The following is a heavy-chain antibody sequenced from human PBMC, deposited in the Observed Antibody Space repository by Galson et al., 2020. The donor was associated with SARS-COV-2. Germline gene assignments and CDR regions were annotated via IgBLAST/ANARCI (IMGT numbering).Heavy chain of an antibody. V-gene: IGHV4-38-2*02. CDR2: IDRSGDT. Sequence: SETLSLTCNVSGYSVSNDYYWGWIRQPPGKGLEWMGCIDRSGDTRYNPSLKSRVAISVDTSKNQFSLKLNSVTAADTAVYYCARVEAATWLPNHMDVWGKGITVTVSS. J-gene: IGHJ6*03. CDR3: ARVEAATWLPNHMDV. D-gene: IGHD5-12*01. CDR1: GYSVSNDYY.